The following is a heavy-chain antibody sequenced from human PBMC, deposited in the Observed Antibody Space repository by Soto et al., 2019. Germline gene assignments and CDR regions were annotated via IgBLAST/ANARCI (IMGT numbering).Heavy chain of an antibody. V-gene: IGHV3-23*01. CDR3: MRPAPRGRHYFYFGMDV. CDR1: GFTFSSYA. D-gene: IGHD3-10*01. CDR2: ISSSGGST. Sequence: PGGSLRLSCAASGFTFSSYAMSWVRQAPGKGLEWVSGISSSGGSTYYADSVKGRFTISRDNSKNTLFLRMNRPRVEDTAVYYCMRPAPRGRHYFYFGMDVWGQGTMVTVSS. J-gene: IGHJ6*02.